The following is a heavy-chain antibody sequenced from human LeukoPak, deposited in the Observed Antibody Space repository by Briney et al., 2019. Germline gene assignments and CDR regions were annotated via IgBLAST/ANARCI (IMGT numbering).Heavy chain of an antibody. J-gene: IGHJ4*02. Sequence: ASVKVSFKASGYTFTDYYMHWVRQAPGQGPEWMGWINPHSGGTNYAQKFQGRVTMTRVTSISTVYMEVSRLRSDDTAVYYCARDSSYSSSLYYFEYWGQGTLVTVSS. CDR3: ARDSSYSSSLYYFEY. V-gene: IGHV1-2*02. CDR2: INPHSGGT. D-gene: IGHD6-6*01. CDR1: GYTFTDYY.